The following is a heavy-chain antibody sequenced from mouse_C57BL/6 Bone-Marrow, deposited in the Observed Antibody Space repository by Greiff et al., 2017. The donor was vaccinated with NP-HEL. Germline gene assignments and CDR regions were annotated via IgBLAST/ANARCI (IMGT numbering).Heavy chain of an antibody. CDR3: AREGGENWNSFTPDWYFDV. Sequence: EVQLLESEGGLVQPGSSMKLSCTASGFTFTDYYMAWVRQVPEKGLEWIANINPDGSSTYYLDSLKSRSIIARDNAKNILYLQMSSLKSEDTATYYCAREGGENWNSFTPDWYFDVWGTGTTVTVSS. CDR2: INPDGSST. J-gene: IGHJ1*03. CDR1: GFTFTDYY. V-gene: IGHV5-16*01.